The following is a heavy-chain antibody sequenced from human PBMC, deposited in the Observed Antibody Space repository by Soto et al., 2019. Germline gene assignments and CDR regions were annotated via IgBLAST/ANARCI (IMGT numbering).Heavy chain of an antibody. CDR1: GGSISSGGYS. V-gene: IGHV4-30-2*01. J-gene: IGHJ6*04. Sequence: SETLSLTCAVSGGSISSGGYSWSWIRQPPGKGLEWIGYIYHSGSTYYNPSLKSRVTISVDRSKNQFSLKLSSVTAADTAVYYRARDLGEHLASTYYYCMDGWRKGTTGTAAS. D-gene: IGHD3-16*01. CDR3: ARDLGEHLASTYYYCMDG. CDR2: IYHSGST.